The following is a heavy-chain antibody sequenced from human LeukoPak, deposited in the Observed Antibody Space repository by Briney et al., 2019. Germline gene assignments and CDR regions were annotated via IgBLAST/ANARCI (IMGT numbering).Heavy chain of an antibody. V-gene: IGHV3-53*01. J-gene: IGHJ4*02. CDR3: ARGSHSSSWYEGNYFDY. CDR1: GFTVSSNY. Sequence: GGSLRLSCAASGFTVSSNYMSWVRQAPGKGLEWVSVIYSGGSTYYADSVKGRFTISRDNSKNTLYLQMNSLRAEDTAVYYCARGSHSSSWYEGNYFDYWGQGTLVTVSS. CDR2: IYSGGST. D-gene: IGHD6-13*01.